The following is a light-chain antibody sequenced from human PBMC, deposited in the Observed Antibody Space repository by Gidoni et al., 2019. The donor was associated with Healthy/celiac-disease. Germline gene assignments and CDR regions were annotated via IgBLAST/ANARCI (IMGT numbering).Light chain of an antibody. J-gene: IGKJ2*01. CDR1: QGISSS. CDR3: QQYNSYSYT. Sequence: DIQITQSPSTLSASVGDRVTITCRASQGISSSLAWYQQKPGKAPKLLIYKASSLESGVPSRFSGSGSGTEFTLTISSLQPDDFATYYCQQYNSYSYTFGQGTKLEIK. CDR2: KAS. V-gene: IGKV1-5*03.